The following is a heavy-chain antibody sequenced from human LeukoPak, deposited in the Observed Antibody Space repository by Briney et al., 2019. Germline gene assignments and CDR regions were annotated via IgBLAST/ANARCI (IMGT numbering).Heavy chain of an antibody. CDR3: ANLKYYDTNGYYFDGAYFDH. Sequence: GGSLRLSCAASGFTFSSYAMSWVRQAPGKGLEWVSAISGSGGSTYYADSVKGRFTISRDNSKNTLYLQMNSLRAEDTAVSYLANLKYYDTNGYYFDGAYFDHWGQGTPVTVSS. V-gene: IGHV3-23*01. J-gene: IGHJ4*02. CDR1: GFTFSSYA. CDR2: ISGSGGST. D-gene: IGHD3-22*01.